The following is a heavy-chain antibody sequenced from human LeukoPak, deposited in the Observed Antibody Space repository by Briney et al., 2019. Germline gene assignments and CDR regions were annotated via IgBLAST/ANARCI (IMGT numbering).Heavy chain of an antibody. Sequence: AASVKVSCKASGYTFTSYDINRVRQATGQGLEWMGWMNPNSGNTGYAQKFQGRVTMTRNTSISTAYMELSSLRSEDTAVFYCARARPRRYAFDYWGQGTLVTVSS. J-gene: IGHJ4*02. V-gene: IGHV1-8*01. D-gene: IGHD1-1*01. CDR2: MNPNSGNT. CDR1: GYTFTSYD. CDR3: ARARPRRYAFDY.